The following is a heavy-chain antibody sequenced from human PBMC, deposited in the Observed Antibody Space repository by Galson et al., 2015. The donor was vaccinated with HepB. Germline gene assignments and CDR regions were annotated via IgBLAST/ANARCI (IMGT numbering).Heavy chain of an antibody. Sequence: SLRLSCAASGFTFSSYPMHWVRQAPGKGLEWVSLISYDGNNKYYADSVKGRFTISRDQIENTLYLQIDSLRPEDTAVYYCASAKVGTTYFDYWGQGTLVTVSS. D-gene: IGHD1-26*01. V-gene: IGHV3-30-3*01. CDR1: GFTFSSYP. CDR2: ISYDGNNK. J-gene: IGHJ4*02. CDR3: ASAKVGTTYFDY.